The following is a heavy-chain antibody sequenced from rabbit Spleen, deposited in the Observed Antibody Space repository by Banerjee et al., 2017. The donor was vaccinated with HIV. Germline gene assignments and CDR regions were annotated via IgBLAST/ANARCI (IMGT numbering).Heavy chain of an antibody. Sequence: QSLEESGGGLVQPEGSLTLTCKASGFSFSNNDYMCWVRQAPGKGLEWISCIAGSSSGFIYSATWAKGRFTCSKTSSTTVTLQMTSLTVADTATYFCARGVYGSSSGVHYFNLWGQGTLVTVS. J-gene: IGHJ4*01. D-gene: IGHD1-1*01. CDR1: GFSFSNNDY. CDR3: ARGVYGSSSGVHYFNL. V-gene: IGHV1S40*01. CDR2: IAGSSSGFI.